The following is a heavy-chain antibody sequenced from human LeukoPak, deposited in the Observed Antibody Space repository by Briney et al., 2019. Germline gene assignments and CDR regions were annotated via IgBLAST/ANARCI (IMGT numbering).Heavy chain of an antibody. Sequence: GGSLRLSCAASGFTFSSYGMHWVRQAPGKGLEGVAVIWYDGSNKYYADSVKGRFTISRDNSKNTLYLQMNSLRAEDTAVYYCARDHSSWYPYYYYYYGMDVWGRGTTVTVSS. J-gene: IGHJ6*02. CDR3: ARDHSSWYPYYYYYYGMDV. CDR2: IWYDGSNK. D-gene: IGHD6-13*01. V-gene: IGHV3-33*01. CDR1: GFTFSSYG.